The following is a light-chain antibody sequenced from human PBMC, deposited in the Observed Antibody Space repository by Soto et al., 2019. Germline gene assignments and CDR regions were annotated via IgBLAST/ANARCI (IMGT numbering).Light chain of an antibody. Sequence: NFMLTQPHAVSESPGKTVTISCTRSSGSIASNFVQWYQQRPGSSPTTVIYEDKQRPSEVPDRFSGSIDSSSNSASLTISALKTGQGAANSRHSYDSTIKVLGGGT. CDR2: EDK. V-gene: IGLV6-57*01. J-gene: IGLJ2*01. CDR3: HSYDSTIKV. CDR1: SGSIASNF.